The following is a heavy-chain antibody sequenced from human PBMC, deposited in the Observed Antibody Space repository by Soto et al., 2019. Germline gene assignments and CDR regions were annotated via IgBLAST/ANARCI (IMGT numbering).Heavy chain of an antibody. V-gene: IGHV1-18*01. CDR2: IRAYNGNT. Sequence: QVQLVQSGAEVKKPGASVKVSCKAHGCTFTSYGISWVRQAPGQGLEWMGWIRAYNGNTNYAQKLKGRGTMTTDTSTSTAYMELSSLRSADTAVYYCARPRGYSYGFDYWGQGTLVTVSS. J-gene: IGHJ4*02. D-gene: IGHD5-18*01. CDR1: GCTFTSYG. CDR3: ARPRGYSYGFDY.